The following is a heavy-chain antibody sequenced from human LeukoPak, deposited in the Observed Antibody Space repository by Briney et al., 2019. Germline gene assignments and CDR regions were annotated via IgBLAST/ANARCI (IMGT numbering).Heavy chain of an antibody. CDR2: IKDKEDGEST. V-gene: IGHV3-15*01. J-gene: IGHJ4*02. CDR1: GFTFSDAY. D-gene: IGHD1-7*01. Sequence: GGSLRLSCAASGFTFSDAYMSWVRQAPGKGLEWVGRIKDKEDGESTDYGVPVKGRFTISRDDSKNTLYLQINSLETEDTAVYYCVTSHNWNYGGVHYWGQGTLVTVSS. CDR3: VTSHNWNYGGVHY.